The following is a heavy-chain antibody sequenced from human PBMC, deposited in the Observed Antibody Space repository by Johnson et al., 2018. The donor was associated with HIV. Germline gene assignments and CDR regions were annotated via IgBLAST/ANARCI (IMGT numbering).Heavy chain of an antibody. CDR3: ARDPLMHGSSFDI. D-gene: IGHD1-26*01. J-gene: IGHJ3*02. CDR2: TNSDGSST. CDR1: GFTFSSYW. V-gene: IGHV3-74*01. Sequence: VQLVESGGGLVQPGGSLRLSCAASGFTFSSYWMHWFRQVPGNGLVWVSHTNSDGSSTTYADSVRGRFTISRYNAKNTLYLQMNSLRAEDTAVYYCARDPLMHGSSFDIWGPGTMVTVSS.